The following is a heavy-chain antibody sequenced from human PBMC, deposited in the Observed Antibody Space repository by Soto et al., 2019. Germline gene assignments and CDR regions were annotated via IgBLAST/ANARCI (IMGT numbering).Heavy chain of an antibody. V-gene: IGHV1-69*01. CDR2: ISPLFITT. J-gene: IGHJ4*02. CDR1: GDLFNNYA. CDR3: AASSSVAAAGYFKF. D-gene: IGHD6-13*01. Sequence: QVQMVQSGAEVKEPESSVKVSCTATGDLFNNYAFNWVRQAPGQGLEWMGRISPLFITTNYAQKFQGRVTIGADELTPIVYLEVSNLESEETAMYYCAASSSVAAAGYFKFWGQGTLVTVS.